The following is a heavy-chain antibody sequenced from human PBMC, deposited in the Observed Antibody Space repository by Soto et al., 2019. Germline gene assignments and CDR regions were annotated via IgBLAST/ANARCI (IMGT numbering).Heavy chain of an antibody. V-gene: IGHV3-23*01. J-gene: IGHJ6*03. CDR3: AKGPGFYFYHADV. CDR2: ISDSGAST. CDR1: GFTFSSYA. Sequence: EVQLLESGGGLVQPGGSLRLSCAASGFTFSSYAMAWVRQAPGKGLEWISAISDSGASTFYADSVKGRFTISRDNSKITLYLQMTSLRSEDTAVYYCAKGPGFYFYHADVWGKGTTVTVSS. D-gene: IGHD3-10*01.